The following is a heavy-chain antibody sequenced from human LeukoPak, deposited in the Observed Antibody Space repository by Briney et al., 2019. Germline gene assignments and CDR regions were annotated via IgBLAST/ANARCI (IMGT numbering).Heavy chain of an antibody. Sequence: PSETLSLTCTVSGGSISSGGYYWSWIRQHPGKGLEWIGYIYYSGSTYYNPSLKSRVTISVDTSKNQFSLKLSSVTAADTAVYYCARGYDSSGYRLLGLGIWGQGTMVTVSS. CDR3: ARGYDSSGYRLLGLGI. CDR1: GGSISSGGYY. V-gene: IGHV4-31*03. J-gene: IGHJ3*02. D-gene: IGHD3-22*01. CDR2: IYYSGST.